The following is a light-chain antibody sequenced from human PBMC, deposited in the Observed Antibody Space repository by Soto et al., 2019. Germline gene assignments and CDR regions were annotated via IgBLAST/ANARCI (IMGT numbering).Light chain of an antibody. V-gene: IGKV4-1*01. CDR3: QQYYSTPFT. J-gene: IGKJ3*01. Sequence: DIVMTQSPDSLAVSLGERATINCKSSQYILYTSNNKNYLAWYQQKPGQPPKLLIYWASTRESGVPDRFSGSGSGTDFTLTISSLQAEDVAVYYCQQYYSTPFTFGPGTKVEVK. CDR2: WAS. CDR1: QYILYTSNNKNY.